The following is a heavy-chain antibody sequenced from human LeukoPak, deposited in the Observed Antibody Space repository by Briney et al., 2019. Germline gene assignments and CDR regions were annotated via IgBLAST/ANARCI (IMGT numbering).Heavy chain of an antibody. CDR1: GGSISSSSYY. CDR3: ARQVGATTGNATFDI. J-gene: IGHJ3*02. CDR2: IYYSGST. V-gene: IGHV4-39*01. Sequence: KPSETLSLTCTVSGGSISSSSYYWGWIRQPPGKGLEWIGSIYYSGSTYYNPSLKSRVTISVDTSKNQFSLKLSSVTAADTAVYYCARQVGATTGNATFDIWSQGTMVTVSS. D-gene: IGHD1-26*01.